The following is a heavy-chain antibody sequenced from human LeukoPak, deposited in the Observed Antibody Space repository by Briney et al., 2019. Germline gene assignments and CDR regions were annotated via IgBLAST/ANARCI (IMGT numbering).Heavy chain of an antibody. Sequence: SETLSLTCTVSGGSISSGSHYWSWIRQPAGKGLEWIGRIYSSGNANYNPSLKSRVTISLDTSKNQFSLNLSSVTAADTAVYYCAGEVGGSWFDPWGLGTLVTVSS. CDR2: IYSSGNA. J-gene: IGHJ5*02. V-gene: IGHV4-61*02. CDR1: GGSISSGSHY. D-gene: IGHD1-26*01. CDR3: AGEVGGSWFDP.